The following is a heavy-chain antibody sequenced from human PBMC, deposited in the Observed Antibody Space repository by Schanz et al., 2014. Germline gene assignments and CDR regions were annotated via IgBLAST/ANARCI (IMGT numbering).Heavy chain of an antibody. CDR2: LYTGGST. CDR1: GFTVSTNY. Sequence: VQLVESGGGLVKPGGSLRLSCAVSGFTVSTNYMTWVRQAPGKGLECVSVLYTGGSTFYAESVRGRFFISRDSSKNTLFLHMNSLRAEDTAVYYCAKVREWWPYYFDYWGQGTLVTVSS. D-gene: IGHD2-15*01. V-gene: IGHV3-53*01. CDR3: AKVREWWPYYFDY. J-gene: IGHJ4*02.